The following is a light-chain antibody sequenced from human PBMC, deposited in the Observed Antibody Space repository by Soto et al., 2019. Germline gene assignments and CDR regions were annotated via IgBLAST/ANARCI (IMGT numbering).Light chain of an antibody. CDR1: QSVSSN. V-gene: IGKV3-15*01. J-gene: IGKJ1*01. Sequence: EIVMTQSPATLSVSPGERATLSCRASQSVSSNLAWYQQKPGQAPRLLIYGASTRATGIPARFSGSGSGTAVTLTIGSLQSEDFAVYYCQQYNNWPPMAFGQGTKVEIK. CDR3: QQYNNWPPMA. CDR2: GAS.